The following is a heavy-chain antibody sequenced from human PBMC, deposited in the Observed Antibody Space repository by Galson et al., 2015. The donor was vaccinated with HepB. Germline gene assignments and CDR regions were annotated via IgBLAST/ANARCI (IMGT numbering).Heavy chain of an antibody. Sequence: SVKVSCKASGYTFTSYYMHWVRQAPGQGLEWMGIINPSGGSTSYAQKLQGRVTMTRDTSTSTVYMELSSLRSEDTAVYYCARDQYYYGSGSYSWFDPWGQGTLVTVSS. J-gene: IGHJ5*02. CDR3: ARDQYYYGSGSYSWFDP. D-gene: IGHD3-10*01. CDR1: GYTFTSYY. CDR2: INPSGGST. V-gene: IGHV1-46*04.